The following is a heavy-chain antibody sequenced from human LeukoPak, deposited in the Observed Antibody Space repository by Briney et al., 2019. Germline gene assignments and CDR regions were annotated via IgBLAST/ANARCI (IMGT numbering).Heavy chain of an antibody. CDR1: GFTSINYA. CDR2: ISGSTIST. D-gene: IGHD5/OR15-5a*01. CDR3: ARIKDASVGYYFDY. J-gene: IGHJ4*02. V-gene: IGHV3-23*01. Sequence: PGGSLRLSCAASGFTSINYAMSWVRQAPGKGLEWVSAISGSTISTYYADSVKGRFTISRDNSKNTLYLQMYGLRAEDTALYYCARIKDASVGYYFDYWGQGILVTVSS.